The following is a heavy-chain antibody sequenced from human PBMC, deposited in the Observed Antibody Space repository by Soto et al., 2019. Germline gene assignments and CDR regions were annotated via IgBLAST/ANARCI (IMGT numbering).Heavy chain of an antibody. CDR3: AKRAVVGAARYFDY. CDR1: GFTFNSYA. D-gene: IGHD2-15*01. Sequence: GGSLRLSCAASGFTFNSYAMSWVRQAPGKGLEWVSTINTSGGNSYYPDSVKGRFTISRDNSRNTLYLQMDSLRAEDTAVYYCAKRAVVGAARYFDYWGLGTLVTVS. J-gene: IGHJ4*02. V-gene: IGHV3-23*01. CDR2: INTSGGNS.